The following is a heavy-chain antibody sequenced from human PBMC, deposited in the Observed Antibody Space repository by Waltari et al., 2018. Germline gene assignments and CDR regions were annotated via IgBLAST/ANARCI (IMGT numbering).Heavy chain of an antibody. D-gene: IGHD3-10*01. Sequence: HWVRQAPGKGLEWVAVVSSDGGSIYYADSVKGRFTISRDNSKNTLYLQMNSLRTEDTAVYYCAKEWDVLHDAFDIWGQGTVVTVSS. CDR3: AKEWDVLHDAFDI. J-gene: IGHJ3*02. V-gene: IGHV3-30*18. CDR2: VSSDGGSI.